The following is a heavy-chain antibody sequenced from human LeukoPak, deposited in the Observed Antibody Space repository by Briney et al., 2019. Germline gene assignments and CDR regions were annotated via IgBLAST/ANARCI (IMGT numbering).Heavy chain of an antibody. D-gene: IGHD3-3*01. J-gene: IGHJ4*02. Sequence: GGSLRLSCAASGFTFSDYYMSWIRQAPGKGLEWVSYISSSGSTIYYADSVKGRFTISRDNAKNTLYLQMNSLRAEDTAVYYCARERYDFWSGYFLLWGQGTLVTVSS. CDR3: ARERYDFWSGYFLL. V-gene: IGHV3-11*04. CDR1: GFTFSDYY. CDR2: ISSSGSTI.